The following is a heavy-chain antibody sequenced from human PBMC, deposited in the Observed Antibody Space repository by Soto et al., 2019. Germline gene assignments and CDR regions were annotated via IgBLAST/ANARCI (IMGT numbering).Heavy chain of an antibody. J-gene: IGHJ6*04. Sequence: GGSLRLSCTASGFTFRTYAMNWVRQVPGKGLEWVSGIIGSGGSTYYADSVKGRFSISRDNSKNTVFLQMNSLRTEDTAVYYCSTGAKRFAMDVWGKGISVTVSS. CDR1: GFTFRTYA. CDR2: IIGSGGST. D-gene: IGHD3-16*01. V-gene: IGHV3-23*01. CDR3: STGAKRFAMDV.